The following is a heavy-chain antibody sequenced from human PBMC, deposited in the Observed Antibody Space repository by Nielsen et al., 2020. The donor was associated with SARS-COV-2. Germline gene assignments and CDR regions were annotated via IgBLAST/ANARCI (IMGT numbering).Heavy chain of an antibody. V-gene: IGHV3-23*03. D-gene: IGHD2-2*01. J-gene: IGHJ6*02. CDR1: GFTFSNYA. CDR2: IYSVDGST. Sequence: GESLKISCAASGFTFSNYAMSWVRQGPGKGLEWVSLIYSVDGSTYYADSVKGRFTISRDNAKNSLYLQMNSLRAEDTALYYCANTFGTSATYGMDVWGQGTTVTVSS. CDR3: ANTFGTSATYGMDV.